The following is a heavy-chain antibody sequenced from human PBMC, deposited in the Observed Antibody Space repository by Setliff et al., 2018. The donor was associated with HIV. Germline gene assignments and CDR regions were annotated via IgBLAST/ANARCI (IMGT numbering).Heavy chain of an antibody. Sequence: PSETLSLTCTVSGGSISSHYWSWVRQPPGKGLEWIGSIYYSGSFVYSPSLKSRVSISLDTSKNQFSLKLSTVTAADAAVYYCASDASYSGSYYERAFDIWGQGTMVTVSS. CDR2: IYYSGSF. CDR3: ASDASYSGSYYERAFDI. J-gene: IGHJ3*02. D-gene: IGHD1-26*01. V-gene: IGHV4-59*11. CDR1: GGSISSHY.